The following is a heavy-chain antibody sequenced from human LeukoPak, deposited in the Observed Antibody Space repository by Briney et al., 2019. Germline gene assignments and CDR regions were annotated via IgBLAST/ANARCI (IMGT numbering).Heavy chain of an antibody. CDR3: ARRRITMIVVVKNYFDY. D-gene: IGHD3-22*01. J-gene: IGHJ4*02. CDR2: INHSGST. CDR1: GGSFSGYY. Sequence: PSETLSLTCAVYGGSFSGYYWSWIRRPPGKGLEWIGEINHSGSTNYNPSLKSRVTISVDTSKNQFSLKLSSVTAADTAVYYCARRRITMIVVVKNYFDYWGQGTLVTVSS. V-gene: IGHV4-34*01.